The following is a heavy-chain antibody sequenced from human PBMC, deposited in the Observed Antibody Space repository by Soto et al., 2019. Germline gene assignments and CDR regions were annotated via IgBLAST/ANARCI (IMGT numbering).Heavy chain of an antibody. CDR1: GVSVSSGSYC. CDR3: ARDSPRITIFGVVDPYWYYGMDV. D-gene: IGHD3-3*01. V-gene: IGHV4-61*01. Sequence: SETLSLTCTVSGVSVSSGSYCWRWIRQPPGKGLEWIGYIYYSGSTNYNPSLKSRVTISVDTSKNQFSLKLSSVTAADTAVYYCARDSPRITIFGVVDPYWYYGMDVWGQGTTVTVSS. CDR2: IYYSGST. J-gene: IGHJ6*02.